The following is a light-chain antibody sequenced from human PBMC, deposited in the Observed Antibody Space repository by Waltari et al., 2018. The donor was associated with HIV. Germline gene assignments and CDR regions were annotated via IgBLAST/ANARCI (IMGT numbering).Light chain of an antibody. Sequence: DIQMPQSPSSLSASIGARVTITCQASQDINTYLNWYQQKPGKAPNLLTYDASNLETGVPSRFSGSGSGTDFTFTISSLQPEDIATYHCQQYDSLPFTFGPGTTVDIK. CDR2: DAS. V-gene: IGKV1-33*01. CDR3: QQYDSLPFT. CDR1: QDINTY. J-gene: IGKJ3*01.